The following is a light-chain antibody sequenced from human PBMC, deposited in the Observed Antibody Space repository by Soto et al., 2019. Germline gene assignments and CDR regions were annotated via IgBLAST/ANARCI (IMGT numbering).Light chain of an antibody. CDR1: IYNIGTRS. CDR2: TTS. J-gene: IGLJ1*01. V-gene: IGLV1-44*01. CDR3: ATWDDSVNGHV. Sequence: QSVLTQPHSASGTTGQRVTISCSGSIYNIGTRSVHWFQQLPGTAPKLLISTTSQRHSGVPERFSGSKSDTSASLAISGLRSEDEADYYSATWDDSVNGHVFGTRTKLTVL.